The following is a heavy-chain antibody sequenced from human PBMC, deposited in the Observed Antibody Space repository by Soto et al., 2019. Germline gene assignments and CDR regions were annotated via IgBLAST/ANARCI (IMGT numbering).Heavy chain of an antibody. CDR3: ARDLAVAGTWVPGDDY. V-gene: IGHV4-4*02. D-gene: IGHD6-19*01. CDR1: GGSISSSNW. Sequence: QVQLQESGPGLVKPSGTLSLTCAVSGGSISSSNWWSWVRQPPGKGLEWIGEIYHSGSTNYNPSLQSRVTRSVDKSKNQFSLKLSSVTAADTAVYYCARDLAVAGTWVPGDDYWGQGTLVTVSS. CDR2: IYHSGST. J-gene: IGHJ4*02.